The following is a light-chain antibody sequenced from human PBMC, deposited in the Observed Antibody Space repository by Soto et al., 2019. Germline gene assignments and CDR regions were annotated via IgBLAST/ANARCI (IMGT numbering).Light chain of an antibody. CDR3: QQYYGSFPVT. CDR2: WAS. J-gene: IGKJ5*01. CDR1: QSLLYSSNNQNY. V-gene: IGKV4-1*01. Sequence: DIVMTQSPDSLAVSLGERATINCKSSQSLLYSSNNQNYLAWYQQKPGQPPKLLFSWASTRESGVPDRFSGSGSGTDFALTISDLQADDVAVYYCQQYYGSFPVTFGRGTRLEIK.